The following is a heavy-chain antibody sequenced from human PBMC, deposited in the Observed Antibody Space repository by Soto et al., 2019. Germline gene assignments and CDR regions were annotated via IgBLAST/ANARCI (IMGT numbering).Heavy chain of an antibody. V-gene: IGHV5-51*01. J-gene: IGHJ6*02. CDR3: ARGNPVVGATQVSLEDHYYYYYGMDV. CDR1: GYSFTSYW. CDR2: IYPGDSDT. Sequence: PGESLKISCKCSGYSFTSYWIGLVRQMPGKGLEWMGIIYPGDSDTRYSPSFQGQVTISADKSISTAYLQWSSLKASDTAMYYCARGNPVVGATQVSLEDHYYYYYGMDVWGQGTTVTVSS. D-gene: IGHD1-26*01.